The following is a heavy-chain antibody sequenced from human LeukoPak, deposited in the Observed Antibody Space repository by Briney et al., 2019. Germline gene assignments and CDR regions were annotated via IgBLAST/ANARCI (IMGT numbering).Heavy chain of an antibody. CDR3: ARVDIVVVPAAIMGYYYYMDV. CDR1: GGSISRGDYY. D-gene: IGHD2-2*01. CDR2: IYYSGST. V-gene: IGHV4-30-4*08. Sequence: PSQTLSLTCTVSGGSISRGDYYWSWIRQPPGKGLEWIGYIYYSGSTYYNPSLKSRVTRSVDTSKNQFSLKLSSVTAADTAVYYCARVDIVVVPAAIMGYYYYMDVWGKGTTVTVSS. J-gene: IGHJ6*03.